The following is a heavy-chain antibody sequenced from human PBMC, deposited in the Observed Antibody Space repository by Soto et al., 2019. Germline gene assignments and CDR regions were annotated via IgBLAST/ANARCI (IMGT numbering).Heavy chain of an antibody. CDR1: GYTFTSYA. J-gene: IGHJ3*02. V-gene: IGHV1-3*01. CDR3: ARGLTMVRGVILDAFDI. D-gene: IGHD3-10*01. Sequence: QVQLVQSGAEVKKPGASVKVSCKASGYTFTSYAMHWVRQAPGQRLEWMGWINAGNGNTKYSQKFQGRVTITRDTDASTAYMELSSLRSEDTAVYYCARGLTMVRGVILDAFDIWGQGTMVTVSS. CDR2: INAGNGNT.